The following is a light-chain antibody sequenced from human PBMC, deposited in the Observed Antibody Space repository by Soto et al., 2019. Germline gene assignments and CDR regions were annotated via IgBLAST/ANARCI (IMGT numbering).Light chain of an antibody. J-gene: IGKJ1*01. CDR2: GIS. V-gene: IGKV3D-15*01. CDR3: QQYNNWPRRT. CDR1: QSVNRN. Sequence: EVVMTQSPATLSVSPGEGATLSCRASQSVNRNYLAWYQQRPGQAPRLLIYGISTRATGIPDRFFASGSGTELTLTISSLQPEDFAVYYCQQYNNWPRRTFGQGTKVDIK.